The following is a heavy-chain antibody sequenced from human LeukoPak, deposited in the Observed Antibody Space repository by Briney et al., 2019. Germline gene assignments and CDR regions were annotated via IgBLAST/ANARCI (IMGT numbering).Heavy chain of an antibody. J-gene: IGHJ4*02. CDR2: IYYSGST. CDR1: GGSISSYY. V-gene: IGHV4-30-4*01. D-gene: IGHD1-7*01. Sequence: SETLSLTCTVSGGSISSYYWSWIRQPPGKGLEWIGYIYYSGSTYYNPSLKSRVTISVDTSKNQFSLKLSSVTAADTAVYYCARLRVDSYNWNSQYYFDYWGQGTLVTVSS. CDR3: ARLRVDSYNWNSQYYFDY.